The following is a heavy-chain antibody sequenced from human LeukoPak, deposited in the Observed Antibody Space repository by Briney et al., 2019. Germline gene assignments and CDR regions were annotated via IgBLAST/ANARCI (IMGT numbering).Heavy chain of an antibody. V-gene: IGHV1-2*02. J-gene: IGHJ4*02. CDR1: GYTFTNYY. CDR3: ARERETTAFDF. Sequence: GASVKVSCKASGYTFTNYYIHWVRQAPGQGLEWMGWINPNSGGTNYAQKFQGRVTMTRATSISTAYMEESRLRSDDTAVYYCARERETTAFDFWGQGTLVTVSS. D-gene: IGHD1-1*01. CDR2: INPNSGGT.